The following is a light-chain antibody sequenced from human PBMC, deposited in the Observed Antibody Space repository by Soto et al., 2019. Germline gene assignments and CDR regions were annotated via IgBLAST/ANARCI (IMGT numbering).Light chain of an antibody. CDR3: QTWGTGIHYV. Sequence: QAVATQSPSASASLGSSVKLTCTLSSGHSSYAIAWHQQQPEKGPRYLMKLNSDGSHSKGDGIPDRFSGSSSGAERYLTISSIQSEDEADYYCQTWGTGIHYVFGTGTKLTVL. J-gene: IGLJ1*01. V-gene: IGLV4-69*01. CDR1: SGHSSYA. CDR2: LNSDGSH.